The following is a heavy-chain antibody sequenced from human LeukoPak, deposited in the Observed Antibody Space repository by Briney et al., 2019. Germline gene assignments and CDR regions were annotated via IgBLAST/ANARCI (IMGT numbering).Heavy chain of an antibody. CDR2: IYPGDSET. CDR1: GYFFSSYW. V-gene: IGHV5-51*01. J-gene: IGHJ4*02. Sequence: GESLKISCKGSGYFFSSYWIDWVRQMPGKGLEWMGIIYPGDSETRYSPSFQGQVTISADKSISTAYLQWSSLKASDTAMYYCARSYVRPFADYWGQGTLVTVSS. D-gene: IGHD3-10*02. CDR3: ARSYVRPFADY.